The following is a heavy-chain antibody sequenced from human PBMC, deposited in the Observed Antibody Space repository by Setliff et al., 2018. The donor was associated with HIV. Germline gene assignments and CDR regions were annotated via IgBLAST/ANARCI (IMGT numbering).Heavy chain of an antibody. Sequence: SETLSLTCTVSGGSISSSSYYWGWIRQPPGKGLEWIGSIYYRGSTYYNPSLKSRVTISVDTSKNQFSLQLNSVTPEDMAVYYCAISPSYSSSSYYYYGMDVWGQGTTVTVSS. CDR1: GGSISSSSYY. CDR3: AISPSYSSSSYYYYGMDV. CDR2: IYYRGST. J-gene: IGHJ6*02. D-gene: IGHD6-6*01. V-gene: IGHV4-39*01.